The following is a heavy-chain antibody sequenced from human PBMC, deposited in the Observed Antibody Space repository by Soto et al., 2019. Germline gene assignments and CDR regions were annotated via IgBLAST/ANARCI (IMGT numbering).Heavy chain of an antibody. CDR2: ISSSSSSTI. J-gene: IGHJ6*03. CDR1: GFTFSSYS. CDR3: ARVVNYPYYYYYMDV. Sequence: PGGSLRLSCAASGFTFSSYSMNWVRQAPGKGLEWVSYISSSSSSTIYYADSVKGRFTISRDNAKNSLYLQMNSLRAEDTAVYYCARVVNYPYYYYYMDVWGKGTTVTVSS. V-gene: IGHV3-48*01. D-gene: IGHD4-4*01.